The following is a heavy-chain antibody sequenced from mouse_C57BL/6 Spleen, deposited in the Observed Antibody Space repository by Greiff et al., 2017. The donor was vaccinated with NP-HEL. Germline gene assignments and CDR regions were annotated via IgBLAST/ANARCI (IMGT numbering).Heavy chain of an antibody. D-gene: IGHD1-1*01. J-gene: IGHJ3*01. CDR3: TPTVVPFAY. CDR1: GFNIKDDY. Sequence: EVQLVESGAELVRPGASVKLSCTASGFNIKDDYMHWVKQRPEQGLEWIGWIDPENGDTEYASKFQGKATITADTSSNTAYLQLSSLTSEDTAVYYCTPTVVPFAYWGQGTLVTVSA. CDR2: IDPENGDT. V-gene: IGHV14-4*01.